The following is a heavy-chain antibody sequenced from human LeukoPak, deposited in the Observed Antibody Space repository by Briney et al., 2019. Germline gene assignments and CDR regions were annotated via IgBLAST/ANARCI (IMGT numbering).Heavy chain of an antibody. CDR3: ARDPILIRGYFDY. Sequence: RSLRLSCAASGFTFSSYAMHWVRQAPGKGLEWVAVISYDGSNKYYADSVKGRFTISRDNSKNSLHLQMSSLRPEDTAIYYCARDPILIRGYFDYWGQGTLVTVSS. CDR1: GFTFSSYA. J-gene: IGHJ4*02. V-gene: IGHV3-30-3*01. CDR2: ISYDGSNK. D-gene: IGHD3-10*01.